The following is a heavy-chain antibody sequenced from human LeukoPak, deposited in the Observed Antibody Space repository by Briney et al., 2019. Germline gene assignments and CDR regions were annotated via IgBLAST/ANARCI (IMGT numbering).Heavy chain of an antibody. J-gene: IGHJ4*02. D-gene: IGHD6-13*01. CDR3: ARDRSRVSSSGHFDY. CDR1: GYTFTGYY. CDR2: INPNSGGT. V-gene: IGHV1-2*02. Sequence: ASVKVSCKATGYTFTGYYMHWVRQAHGQGLEWMGWINPNSGGTNYAQKFQGRVTMTRDTSISTAYMELSRLRSDDTAVYYCARDRSRVSSSGHFDYWGQGTLVTVSS.